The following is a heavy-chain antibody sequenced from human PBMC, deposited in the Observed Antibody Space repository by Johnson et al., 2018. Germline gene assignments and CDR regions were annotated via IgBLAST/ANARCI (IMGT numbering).Heavy chain of an antibody. CDR3: AKDPRSGYYDSSGYVDAFDI. CDR1: GGSLSGYY. J-gene: IGHJ3*02. Sequence: QVQLQQWGAGLLKPSETLSLTCAVYGGSLSGYYWSWIRQPPGKGLEWIGEINHSGSTNYNASLKSRVPISVATSKNQFSLKLSCVTAAGTGVYYWAKDPRSGYYDSSGYVDAFDIWGQGTMVTVSS. CDR2: INHSGST. D-gene: IGHD3-22*01. V-gene: IGHV4-34*01.